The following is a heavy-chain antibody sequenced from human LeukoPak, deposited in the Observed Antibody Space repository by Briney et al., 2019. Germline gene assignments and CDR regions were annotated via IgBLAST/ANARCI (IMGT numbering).Heavy chain of an antibody. D-gene: IGHD6-19*01. Sequence: SETLSLTCTVSGGSISSYYWSWIRQPAGKGLEWIGRIYTSGSTNYNPSLKSRVTMSVDTSKNQFSLKLSSVTAADTAVYYCARDRVEAVAGYWYFDLWGRGTLVTVSS. J-gene: IGHJ2*01. CDR2: IYTSGST. CDR3: ARDRVEAVAGYWYFDL. CDR1: GGSISSYY. V-gene: IGHV4-4*07.